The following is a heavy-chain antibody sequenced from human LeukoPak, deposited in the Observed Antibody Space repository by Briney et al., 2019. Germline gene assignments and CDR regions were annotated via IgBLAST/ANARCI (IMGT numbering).Heavy chain of an antibody. CDR3: AKYRGLRYYDD. V-gene: IGHV3-23*01. D-gene: IGHD3-22*01. J-gene: IGHJ4*02. CDR1: GFTFSSYA. Sequence: GGSLRLSCAASGFTFSSYAMSWVRQAPGKGLEWVSAISGSGGGTYYADYVEGRFTISRDNSKNTLYLQVNSLRAEDTAVYYCAKYRGLRYYDDWGQGTLVTVSS. CDR2: ISGSGGGT.